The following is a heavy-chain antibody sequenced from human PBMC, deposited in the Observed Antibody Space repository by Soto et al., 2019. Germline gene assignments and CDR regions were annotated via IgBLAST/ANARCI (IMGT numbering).Heavy chain of an antibody. Sequence: PGASLKISCRGSGYSFASYWVGWVRQMPGKDLEWMGIIYPGDSATRYSPSFQGQVTISADKSLRTAYLQWTSLKASDTALYYCARTRSFTLGFYYDGMDVWGQGTTVTVSS. V-gene: IGHV5-51*01. CDR1: GYSFASYW. D-gene: IGHD6-6*01. CDR2: IYPGDSAT. CDR3: ARTRSFTLGFYYDGMDV. J-gene: IGHJ6*02.